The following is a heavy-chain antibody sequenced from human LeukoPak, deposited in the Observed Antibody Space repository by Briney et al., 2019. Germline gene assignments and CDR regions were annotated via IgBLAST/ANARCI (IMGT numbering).Heavy chain of an antibody. CDR1: GGSISSYY. CDR2: IYYSGST. Sequence: SETLSLTCTVSGGSISSYYWSWIRQPPGKGPEWIGYIYYSGSTNYNPSLKSRVTISVDTSKNQFSLKLSSVTAADTAVYYCARARVGSGWPRMDVWGQGTTVTVSS. D-gene: IGHD6-19*01. V-gene: IGHV4-59*01. CDR3: ARARVGSGWPRMDV. J-gene: IGHJ6*02.